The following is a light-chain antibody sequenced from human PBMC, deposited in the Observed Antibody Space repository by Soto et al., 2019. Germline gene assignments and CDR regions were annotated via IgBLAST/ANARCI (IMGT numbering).Light chain of an antibody. CDR2: EVT. J-gene: IGLJ1*01. Sequence: QSALTQPASVSGSPGQSITISCTGSSSDVGAYNFVSWYQHHPGKAPKLILYEVTTHPSGVSSRFSGSKSGNTASLTISGLQADDEANSYCSSYTSSNTPYVFGTGTKVTVL. CDR3: SSYTSSNTPYV. V-gene: IGLV2-14*01. CDR1: SSDVGAYNF.